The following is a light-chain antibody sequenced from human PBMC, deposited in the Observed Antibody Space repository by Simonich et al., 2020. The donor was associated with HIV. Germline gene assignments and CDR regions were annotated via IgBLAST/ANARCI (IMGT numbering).Light chain of an antibody. CDR3: QQYSSYLT. CDR1: QSISTW. CDR2: NAS. V-gene: IGKV1-5*03. Sequence: DIQMTQSPSTLSASVGDRVTITCRASQSISTWLAWYQQKPGKAPKLLIYNASRLESGVPSRFSGSGSGTEFTLTISSLQPDDFATYYCQQYSSYLTFGPGTKVDIK. J-gene: IGKJ3*01.